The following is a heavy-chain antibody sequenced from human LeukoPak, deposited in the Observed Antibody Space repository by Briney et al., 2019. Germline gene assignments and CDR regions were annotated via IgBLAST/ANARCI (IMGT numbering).Heavy chain of an antibody. CDR3: ARALGGPDALDI. V-gene: IGHV4-59*01. CDR2: IYYSGST. CDR1: GGSISSYY. D-gene: IGHD3-10*01. Sequence: PSETLSLTCTVSGGSISSYYWSWIRQPPGKGLEWIGYIYYSGSTNYNPSLKSRVTISVDTSKNQFSLKLSSVTAADTAVYYCARALGGPDALDIWGQGTMVTVSS. J-gene: IGHJ3*02.